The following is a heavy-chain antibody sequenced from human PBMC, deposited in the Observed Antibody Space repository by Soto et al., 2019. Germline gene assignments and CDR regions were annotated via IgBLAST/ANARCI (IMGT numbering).Heavy chain of an antibody. CDR1: GRSMSGYY. Sequence: SETLSLTCTVPGRSMSGYYGSWIRQPAGERLEWIRLIYTSGTTDFTPSLKGRVTMSVDTSKNQFSLKLTSVTAADTALYYCAREDYYDTGYYVVWGQGTQVTVSS. V-gene: IGHV4-4*07. D-gene: IGHD3-9*01. CDR3: AREDYYDTGYYVV. CDR2: IYTSGTT. J-gene: IGHJ4*02.